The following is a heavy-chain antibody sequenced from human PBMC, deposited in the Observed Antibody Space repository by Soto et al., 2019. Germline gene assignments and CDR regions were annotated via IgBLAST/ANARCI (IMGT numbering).Heavy chain of an antibody. Sequence: GGSLRLSCAASELTVSSNYMNWVRQAPGKGLEWVSVIYSDGSTYYADSVKGRFTISRDEFKNTLYLEMNSLRAEDTAVYYCAREYGAGSYFSDYWGPGTMVTVSS. V-gene: IGHV3-53*01. CDR1: ELTVSSNY. CDR3: AREYGAGSYFSDY. D-gene: IGHD3-10*01. CDR2: IYSDGST. J-gene: IGHJ4*02.